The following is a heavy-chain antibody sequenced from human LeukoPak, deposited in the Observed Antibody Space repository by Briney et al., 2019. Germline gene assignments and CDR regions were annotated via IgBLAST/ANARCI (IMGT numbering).Heavy chain of an antibody. CDR1: GYTFTGYY. V-gene: IGHV1-2*04. CDR2: INPNSGGT. Sequence: ASVKVSCKASGYTFTGYYMHWVRQAPGQGLEWMRWINPNSGGTNYAQKFQGWVTMTRDTSISTAYMELSRLRSDDTAVYYCARGEISGWYLRGLNFDYWGQGTLVTVSS. D-gene: IGHD6-19*01. J-gene: IGHJ4*02. CDR3: ARGEISGWYLRGLNFDY.